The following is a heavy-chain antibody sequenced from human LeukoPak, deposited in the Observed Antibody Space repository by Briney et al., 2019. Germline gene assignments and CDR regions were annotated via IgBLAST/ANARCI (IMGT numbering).Heavy chain of an antibody. CDR3: ARGNIVGYSYGYLGFFDY. Sequence: SETLSLTCTVSGDSVNSGAYYWSWIRQPPGTGLEWIGSIYESGNTDYSPSLKNRVTISVDTSKNQFSLTLSSVTAADTAVYYCARGNIVGYSYGYLGFFDYWGQGTLVPVSS. V-gene: IGHV4-61*08. J-gene: IGHJ4*02. D-gene: IGHD5-18*01. CDR2: IYESGNT. CDR1: GDSVNSGAYY.